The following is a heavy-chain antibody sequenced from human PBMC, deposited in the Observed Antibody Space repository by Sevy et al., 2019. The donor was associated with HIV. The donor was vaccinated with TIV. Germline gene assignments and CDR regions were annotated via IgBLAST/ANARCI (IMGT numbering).Heavy chain of an antibody. CDR1: GFTFSSYA. D-gene: IGHD4-17*01. V-gene: IGHV3-23*01. J-gene: IGHJ3*01. Sequence: GGSLRLSCAASGFTFSSYAMHWVRQAPGKGLEWVSAISNSGSDTKYAGSVKGRFTISRDNSKNTLYEQMNSLSAEDTAVYYCAKDRITVIGDAFDLWGQGTMVTVSS. CDR3: AKDRITVIGDAFDL. CDR2: ISNSGSDT.